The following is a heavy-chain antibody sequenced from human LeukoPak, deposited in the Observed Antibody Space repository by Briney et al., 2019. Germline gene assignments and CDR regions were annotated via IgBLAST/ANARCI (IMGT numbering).Heavy chain of an antibody. J-gene: IGHJ5*01. Sequence: ASVKVSCKVCGYNFIGHYIHCVRQAPGQGLECLGWINPYSGGTKFARKFQGRVTLTRDTSITTAFLDLTNLRSDGTAVYSCARWIFPNAMPFHGGFDSWGQGTLVAVSS. CDR3: ARWIFPNAMPFHGGFDS. CDR1: GYNFIGHY. D-gene: IGHD2-2*01. V-gene: IGHV1-2*02. CDR2: INPYSGGT.